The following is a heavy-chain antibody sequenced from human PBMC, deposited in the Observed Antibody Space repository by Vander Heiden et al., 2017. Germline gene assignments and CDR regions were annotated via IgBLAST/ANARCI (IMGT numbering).Heavy chain of an antibody. CDR2: IYYSGST. CDR1: SASISTSRYY. J-gene: IGHJ4*02. CDR3: ARHGYDDDSGAFYYFDY. V-gene: IGHV4-39*01. Sequence: QLQLQESGPGLVKPSETLSPTCTVSSASISTSRYYWGWIRQPPGKGLEWIGSIYYSGSTYDNPSLKSRVTISVDRSKNQFSLRLSAVTAADTAVYYCARHGYDDDSGAFYYFDYWGQGTLVTVSS. D-gene: IGHD3-22*01.